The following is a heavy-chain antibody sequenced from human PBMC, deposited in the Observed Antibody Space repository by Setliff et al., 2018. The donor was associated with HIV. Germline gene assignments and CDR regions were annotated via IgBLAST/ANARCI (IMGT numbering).Heavy chain of an antibody. CDR1: GGSISSGSYY. Sequence: SETLSLTCTVSGGSISSGSYYWSWIRQPAGKGLELIGRIYISGSTNYNPSLKNRVTISVDTSKKQFSLKLSSVTAADTAVYHCARSQPDTIFGVVTFDCWGQGKMVTVSS. V-gene: IGHV4-61*02. CDR2: IYISGST. CDR3: ARSQPDTIFGVVTFDC. J-gene: IGHJ4*02. D-gene: IGHD3-3*01.